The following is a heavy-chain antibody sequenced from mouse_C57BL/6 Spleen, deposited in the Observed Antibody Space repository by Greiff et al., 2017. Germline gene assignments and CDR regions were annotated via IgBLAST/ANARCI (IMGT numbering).Heavy chain of an antibody. Sequence: VQLQQPGAELVKPGASVKLSCKASGYTFTSYCMHWVKQRPGRGLEWIGRIDPNSGGTKYNEKFKSKATLTVDKHSSTAYMQLSSLTSADSAVYYYARERYGSSGFDYWGQGTTLTVSS. D-gene: IGHD1-1*01. CDR3: ARERYGSSGFDY. J-gene: IGHJ2*01. V-gene: IGHV1-72*01. CDR2: IDPNSGGT. CDR1: GYTFTSYC.